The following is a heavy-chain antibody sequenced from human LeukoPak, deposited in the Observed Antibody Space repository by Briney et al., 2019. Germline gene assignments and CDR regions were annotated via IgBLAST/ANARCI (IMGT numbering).Heavy chain of an antibody. CDR3: ARRLTRYDAFDI. D-gene: IGHD3-10*01. CDR1: GYTFTGYY. CDR2: INPNSGGT. J-gene: IGHJ3*02. V-gene: IGHV1-2*02. Sequence: GASVKVSCKASGYTFTGYYMHWVRQAPGQGLEWMGWINPNSGGTNYAQKFQGRVTMTRDTSISTAYMELSSLRSEDTAVYYCARRLTRYDAFDIWGQGTMVTVSS.